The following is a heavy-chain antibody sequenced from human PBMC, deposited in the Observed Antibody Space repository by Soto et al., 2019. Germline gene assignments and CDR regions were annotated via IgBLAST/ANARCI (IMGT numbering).Heavy chain of an antibody. D-gene: IGHD3-22*01. V-gene: IGHV4-4*07. CDR3: ARPWTTRNYDNSYFDL. CDR2: MHTSGST. CDR1: GVSISTYH. J-gene: IGHJ2*01. Sequence: SETLSLTCIVSGVSISTYHWSWIRQPAGKGLEWIGRMHTSGSTNYNPSLKSRVSMSVDTSKNHFSLKVSSVTAADTAVYYCARPWTTRNYDNSYFDLWGRGTLVTVS.